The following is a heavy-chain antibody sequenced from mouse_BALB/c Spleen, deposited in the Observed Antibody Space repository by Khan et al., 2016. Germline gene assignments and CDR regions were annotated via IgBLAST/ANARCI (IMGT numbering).Heavy chain of an antibody. CDR1: GYSITSDYS. V-gene: IGHV3-1*02. Sequence: EVQRVESGPDLVKPSQSLSLTCTVTGYSITSDYSWHWIRQFPGNKLEWMGYIHYSGSTNYNPSLKSRISIPRDTTKNQFFLQLNSVTTYDTATYYCASPRPDWYFDVWGAGTTVTVSS. J-gene: IGHJ1*01. CDR3: ASPRPDWYFDV. CDR2: IHYSGST.